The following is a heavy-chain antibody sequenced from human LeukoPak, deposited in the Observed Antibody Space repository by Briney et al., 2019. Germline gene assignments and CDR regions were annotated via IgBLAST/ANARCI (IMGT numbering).Heavy chain of an antibody. Sequence: GGSLRLSCAASGFTFTNSWMAWVRQAPGKGLEWVANIKQDGSTKHYADSLKGRFTISRDNPKNSLYLQMNSLRADDTAVYYCARDTDGSLDYLGQGILVTVAS. D-gene: IGHD1-26*01. CDR2: IKQDGSTK. J-gene: IGHJ4*02. V-gene: IGHV3-7*01. CDR1: GFTFTNSW. CDR3: ARDTDGSLDY.